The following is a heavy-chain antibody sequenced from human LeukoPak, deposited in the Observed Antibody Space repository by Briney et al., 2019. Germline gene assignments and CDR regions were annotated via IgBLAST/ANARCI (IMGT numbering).Heavy chain of an antibody. V-gene: IGHV3-21*01. D-gene: IGHD3-10*01. Sequence: GGSLRLSCAASGFTFSSYSMNWVRQAPGKGLEWVSSISSSSNYIYYADSVKGRFTISRDNAKNSLYLQMNSLRAEDTAVYYCARDLRVRGDDYMDVWGKGTTVTISS. J-gene: IGHJ6*03. CDR1: GFTFSSYS. CDR2: ISSSSNYI. CDR3: ARDLRVRGDDYMDV.